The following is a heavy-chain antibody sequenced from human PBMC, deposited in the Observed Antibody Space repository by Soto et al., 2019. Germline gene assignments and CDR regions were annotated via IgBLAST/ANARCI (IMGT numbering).Heavy chain of an antibody. CDR2: IHYSGTI. CDR3: TRGLDGAKFGY. D-gene: IGHD3-16*01. CDR1: GGATSSGDYY. V-gene: IGHV4-31*03. J-gene: IGHJ4*02. Sequence: QVQLQESGPGLVKPSQTLSLTCIVSGGATSSGDYYRSWIRQYPGKGLESIGSIHYSGTIYYNPSLRGRATMSVDTSNFQFSLKLSSATAADTAVYYCTRGLDGAKFGYWGQGTLVTVSS.